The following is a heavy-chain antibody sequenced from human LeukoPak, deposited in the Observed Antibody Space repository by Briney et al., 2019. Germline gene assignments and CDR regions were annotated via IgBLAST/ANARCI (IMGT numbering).Heavy chain of an antibody. CDR1: GYTFTGYY. D-gene: IGHD4-23*01. V-gene: IGHV1-2*02. J-gene: IGHJ4*02. Sequence: ASVKVSCKASGYTFTGYYLHWVRQAPGQGLELMGWINLNSGGTTYAQKFQGRVTMTRDTSVSTAYMELSSLKSDDTAVYYCARTTTVVTPLSPYYFDYWGLGTLVTVSS. CDR3: ARTTTVVTPLSPYYFDY. CDR2: INLNSGGT.